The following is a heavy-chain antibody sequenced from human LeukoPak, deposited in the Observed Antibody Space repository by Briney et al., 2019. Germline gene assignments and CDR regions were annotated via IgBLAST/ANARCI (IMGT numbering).Heavy chain of an antibody. CDR1: GFTFSSYA. CDR3: AKSNLEIYDFWSGYLSNFDY. V-gene: IGHV3-23*01. D-gene: IGHD3-3*01. J-gene: IGHJ4*02. Sequence: GGSLRLSCAASGFTFSSYAMSWVRQAPGKGLEWVSAISGSGGSTYYADSVKGRFTISRDNSKNTLYLQMNSLRAEDTAVYYCAKSNLEIYDFWSGYLSNFDYWGQGTLVTVSS. CDR2: ISGSGGST.